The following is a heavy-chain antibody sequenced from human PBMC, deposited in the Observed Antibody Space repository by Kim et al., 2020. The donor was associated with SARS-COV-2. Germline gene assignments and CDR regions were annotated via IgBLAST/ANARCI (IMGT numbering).Heavy chain of an antibody. CDR3: ARHSPLGYYYDSSGYYLGLFSSVNWFDP. Sequence: SETLSLTCTASGGSISSSSYYWGWIRQPPGKGLEWIGSIYYSGSTYYNPSLKSRVTISVDTSKNQFSLKLSSVTAADTAVYYCARHSPLGYYYDSSGYYLGLFSSVNWFDPWGQGTLVTVSS. CDR2: IYYSGST. J-gene: IGHJ5*02. V-gene: IGHV4-39*01. D-gene: IGHD3-22*01. CDR1: GGSISSSSYY.